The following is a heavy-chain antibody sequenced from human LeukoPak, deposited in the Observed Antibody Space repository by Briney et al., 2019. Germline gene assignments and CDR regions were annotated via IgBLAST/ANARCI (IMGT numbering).Heavy chain of an antibody. CDR1: GFTFSSYW. D-gene: IGHD4-17*01. CDR2: IKEDGSEK. CDR3: ARESPLGDDYGDSTVQAHFDY. V-gene: IGHV3-7*01. Sequence: GGSLRLSCAASGFTFSSYWMSWVRQAPGKGLEWVANIKEDGSEKYYVDSVKGRFTISRDNAKNSLHLQMNSLKAEDTAVYYCARESPLGDDYGDSTVQAHFDYWGQGTLVTVSS. J-gene: IGHJ4*02.